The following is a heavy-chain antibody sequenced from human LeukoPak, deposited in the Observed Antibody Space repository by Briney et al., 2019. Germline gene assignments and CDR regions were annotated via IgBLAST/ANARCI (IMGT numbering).Heavy chain of an antibody. CDR2: IYYSGST. CDR3: ARVLWFGELSPFLFDY. CDR1: GGSISSSSYY. D-gene: IGHD3-10*01. J-gene: IGHJ4*02. V-gene: IGHV4-39*07. Sequence: SSETLSLTCTVSGGSISSSSYYWGWIRQPPGKGLEWIGSIYYSGSTYYNPSLKSRVTISVDTSKNQFSLKLSSVTAADTAVYYCARVLWFGELSPFLFDYWGQGTLVTVSS.